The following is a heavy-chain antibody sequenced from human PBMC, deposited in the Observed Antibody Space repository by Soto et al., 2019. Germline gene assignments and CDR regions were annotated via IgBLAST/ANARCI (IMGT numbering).Heavy chain of an antibody. J-gene: IGHJ5*02. V-gene: IGHV3-15*07. CDR3: TTDLPTLIPQVGS. Sequence: PGGSLRLSCAASGVTFSGAWFNWVRQAPGKGLEWVGRIKSKYDGGTTDYAAPVKDRFTISRDDSKNTLYLQMNSLKTEDTGVYFCTTDLPTLIPQVGSWGQGTLVTVSS. CDR1: GVTFSGAW. D-gene: IGHD4-4*01. CDR2: IKSKYDGGTT.